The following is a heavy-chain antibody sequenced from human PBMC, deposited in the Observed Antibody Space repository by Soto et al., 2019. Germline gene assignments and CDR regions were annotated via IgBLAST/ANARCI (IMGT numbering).Heavy chain of an antibody. CDR2: ISYDGSNK. D-gene: IGHD3-3*01. CDR1: GFTFSSYA. J-gene: IGHJ4*02. V-gene: IGHV3-30-3*01. Sequence: GGSLRLSCAASGFTFSSYAMHWVRQAPGKGLEWVAVISYDGSNKYYADSVKGRFTISRDNSKNTLYLQMNSLRAEDTAVYYCARAGYYDFWSGLDYWGQGTLVTVSS. CDR3: ARAGYYDFWSGLDY.